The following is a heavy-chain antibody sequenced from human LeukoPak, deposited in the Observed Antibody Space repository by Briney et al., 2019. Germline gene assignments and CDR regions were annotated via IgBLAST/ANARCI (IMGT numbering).Heavy chain of an antibody. D-gene: IGHD2/OR15-2a*01. Sequence: SETLSLTCTVSGGSISGDYWSWIRQSPGKELELIGYIYFPGHTNYKPSLRSRVTISGDTSKNVFSLTLNSVTAADTAIYYCARQGGTYFPHFDVWGPGTLVTVSS. J-gene: IGHJ4*02. V-gene: IGHV4-59*08. CDR2: IYFPGHT. CDR1: GGSISGDY. CDR3: ARQGGTYFPHFDV.